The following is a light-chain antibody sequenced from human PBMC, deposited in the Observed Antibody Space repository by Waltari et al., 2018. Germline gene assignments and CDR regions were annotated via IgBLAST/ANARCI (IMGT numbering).Light chain of an antibody. CDR1: GSNIGAGYD. Sequence: QSVLTQPPSVSGAPGQRVPNSCTGSGSNIGAGYDFHWYQQLPRAAPKLLIYGSTSRPLGVPDRFFGSTSGTSASLAITGLQAEDEADYYCQSYDTSLRVVFGGGTKLTVL. CDR2: GST. V-gene: IGLV1-40*01. J-gene: IGLJ2*01. CDR3: QSYDTSLRVV.